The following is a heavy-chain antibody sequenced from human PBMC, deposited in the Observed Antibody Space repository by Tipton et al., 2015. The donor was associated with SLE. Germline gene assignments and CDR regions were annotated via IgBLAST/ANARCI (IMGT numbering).Heavy chain of an antibody. D-gene: IGHD3-10*01. Sequence: SLRLSCAASGFTVSRKYMTWVRQAPGKGLEWVSVIYSGGSTYYADSVKGRFTISRDYSRNTLYLQMNSLRAEDTAVYYCARGDDYGSGSYYPNRAFDIWGQGTMVTVSS. CDR3: ARGDDYGSGSYYPNRAFDI. V-gene: IGHV3-53*05. CDR2: IYSGGST. J-gene: IGHJ3*02. CDR1: GFTVSRKY.